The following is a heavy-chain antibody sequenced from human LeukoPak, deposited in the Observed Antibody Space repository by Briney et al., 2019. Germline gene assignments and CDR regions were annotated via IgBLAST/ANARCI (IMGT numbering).Heavy chain of an antibody. CDR3: AAVVTPSFFDY. CDR2: IYYSGST. V-gene: IGHV4-39*01. J-gene: IGHJ4*02. Sequence: SCTVSGGSISSSSYYWGWIRQPPGKGLEWIGSIYYSGSTYYNPSLKSRVTISVDTSKNQFSLKLSSVTAADTAVYYCAAVVTPSFFDYWGQGTLVTVSS. CDR1: GGSISSSSYY. D-gene: IGHD4-23*01.